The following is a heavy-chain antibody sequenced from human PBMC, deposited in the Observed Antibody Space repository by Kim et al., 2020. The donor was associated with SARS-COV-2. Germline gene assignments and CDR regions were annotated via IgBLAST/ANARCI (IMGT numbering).Heavy chain of an antibody. V-gene: IGHV1-3*01. J-gene: IGHJ4*02. CDR2: INAGNGNT. D-gene: IGHD3-3*01. Sequence: ASVKVSCKASGYTFTSYAMHWVRQAPGQRLEWMGWINAGNGNTKYSQKFQGRVTITRDTSASTAYMELSSLRSEDTAVYYCARGGYYDFWSGSNTFDYWGQGTLVTVSS. CDR3: ARGGYYDFWSGSNTFDY. CDR1: GYTFTSYA.